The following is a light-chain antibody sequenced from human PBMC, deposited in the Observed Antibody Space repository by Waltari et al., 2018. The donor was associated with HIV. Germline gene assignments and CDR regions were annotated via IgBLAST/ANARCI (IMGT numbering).Light chain of an antibody. J-gene: IGLJ2*01. CDR1: ALSEQL. CDR3: LSADGRGVRKF. Sequence: YELTQPPSVSVSPGQTARITCSGNALSEQLGYWFQHNVGQAPVLVICRSRERSSQVPARFAASQSGTTFTLTISGVQAEDEADYFCLSADGRGVRKFFGGGTRLTVL. CDR2: RSR. V-gene: IGLV3-25*03.